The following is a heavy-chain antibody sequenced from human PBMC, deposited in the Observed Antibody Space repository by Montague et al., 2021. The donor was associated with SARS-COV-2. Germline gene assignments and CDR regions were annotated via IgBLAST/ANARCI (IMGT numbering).Heavy chain of an antibody. J-gene: IGHJ4*02. D-gene: IGHD1-1*01. CDR2: INYGGST. CDR3: ARGAPGY. V-gene: IGHV4-34*01. Sequence: SETLSLTCAVYGGSFSDYHWTWIRQSQGGGLEWIGQINYGGSTKYNPSLTSRVTISIDTSKNQFSLKLTSVTAADTAVYYCARGAPGYWGKGTLVTVSS. CDR1: GGSFSDYH.